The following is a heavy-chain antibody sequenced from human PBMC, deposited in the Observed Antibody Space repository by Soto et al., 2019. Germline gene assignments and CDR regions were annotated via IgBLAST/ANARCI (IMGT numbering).Heavy chain of an antibody. CDR1: GFTFSSYG. J-gene: IGHJ6*02. Sequence: GGSLRLSCAASGFTFSSYGMHWVRQAPGKGLEWVAVIWYDGSNKYYADSVKGRFTISRDNSKNTLYLQMNSLRAEDTAVYYCARDLLEYSSSWYVRDLIHYYYGMDVWGQGTTVTVSS. CDR3: ARDLLEYSSSWYVRDLIHYYYGMDV. V-gene: IGHV3-33*01. D-gene: IGHD6-13*01. CDR2: IWYDGSNK.